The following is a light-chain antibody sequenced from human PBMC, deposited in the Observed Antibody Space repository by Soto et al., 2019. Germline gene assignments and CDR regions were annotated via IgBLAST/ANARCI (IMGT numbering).Light chain of an antibody. CDR2: DAS. Sequence: EIVLTQSPVTLSLSPGERATLSCRASHSVSSYLAWYQQKPGQAPRLLIYDASNRAADIPARFSASGSGTDFTLTISSLEPEDFATYYCQQSYSSPYTFGPGTRLDI. CDR3: QQSYSSPYT. CDR1: HSVSSY. J-gene: IGKJ2*01. V-gene: IGKV3-11*01.